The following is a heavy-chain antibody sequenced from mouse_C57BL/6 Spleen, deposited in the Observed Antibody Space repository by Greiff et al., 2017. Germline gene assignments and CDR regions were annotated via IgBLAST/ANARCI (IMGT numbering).Heavy chain of an antibody. Sequence: VQLQQSGAELVRPGASVTLSCKASGYTFTDYEMHWVKQTPVHGLEWIGAIDPETGGTAYNQKFKGKAILTADKSSSTAYMGLRSLTSEDSAVYYCTRDTTVVAEGFDYWGQGTTLTVSS. J-gene: IGHJ2*01. CDR2: IDPETGGT. D-gene: IGHD1-1*01. CDR1: GYTFTDYE. V-gene: IGHV1-15*01. CDR3: TRDTTVVAEGFDY.